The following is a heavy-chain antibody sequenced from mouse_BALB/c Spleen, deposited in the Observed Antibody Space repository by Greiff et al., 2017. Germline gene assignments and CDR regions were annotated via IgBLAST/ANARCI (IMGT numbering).Heavy chain of an antibody. Sequence: VQRVESGPGLVAPSQSLSITCTVSGFSLTSYGVHWVRQPPGKGLEWLGVIWAGGSTNYNSALMSRLSISKDNSKSQVFLKMNSLQTDDTAMYYCARGEGYGSSSYYFDYWGQGTTLTVSS. CDR2: IWAGGST. V-gene: IGHV2-9*02. CDR3: ARGEGYGSSSYYFDY. D-gene: IGHD1-1*01. J-gene: IGHJ2*01. CDR1: GFSLTSYG.